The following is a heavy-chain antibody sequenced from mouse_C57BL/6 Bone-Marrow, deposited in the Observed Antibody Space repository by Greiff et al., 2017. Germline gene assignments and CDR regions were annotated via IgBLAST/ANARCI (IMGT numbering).Heavy chain of an antibody. Sequence: GGGLVQPKGSLKLSCAASGFSFNTYAMNWVRQAPGKGLEWVARIRSKSNNYATYYADSVKDRFTISRDDSESMLYLQMNNLKTEDTAMYYCVGSNYVAWFAYWGQGTLVTVSA. V-gene: IGHV10-1*01. CDR3: VGSNYVAWFAY. CDR1: GFSFNTYA. CDR2: IRSKSNNYAT. D-gene: IGHD2-5*01. J-gene: IGHJ3*01.